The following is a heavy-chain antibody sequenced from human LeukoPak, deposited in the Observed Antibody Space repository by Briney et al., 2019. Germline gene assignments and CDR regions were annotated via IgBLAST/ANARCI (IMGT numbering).Heavy chain of an antibody. J-gene: IGHJ4*02. Sequence: SETLSLTCAVSGGSISSGGYSWSWIRQPPGKGLEWIGYIYHSGSTYYNPSLKSRVTISVDRSKNQFSLKLSSVTAADTAVYYCARGFSYGGNLRYWGQGTLVTVSS. CDR1: GGSISSGGYS. CDR3: ARGFSYGGNLRY. D-gene: IGHD4-23*01. V-gene: IGHV4-30-2*01. CDR2: IYHSGST.